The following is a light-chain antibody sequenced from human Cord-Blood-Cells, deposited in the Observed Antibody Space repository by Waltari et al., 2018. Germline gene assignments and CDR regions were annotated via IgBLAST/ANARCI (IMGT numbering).Light chain of an antibody. Sequence: QPALPQPPSVSGSPGQPITIPCTGPSSDVGGYNYFSWYQQHPGKAPKLMIYDVSNRPSGVSNRFSGSKSGNTASLTISGLQAEDEADYYCSSYTSSSTVVFGGGTKLTVL. CDR1: SSDVGGYNY. V-gene: IGLV2-14*01. CDR2: DVS. CDR3: SSYTSSSTVV. J-gene: IGLJ2*01.